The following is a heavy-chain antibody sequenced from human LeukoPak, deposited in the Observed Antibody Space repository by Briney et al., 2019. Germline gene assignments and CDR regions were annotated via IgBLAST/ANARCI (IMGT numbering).Heavy chain of an antibody. J-gene: IGHJ6*03. CDR3: AKDSYYYYIDV. V-gene: IGHV3-21*01. Sequence: GGSLRLSCAASGFIFSSYSMSWVRQAPGKGLEWVSSISSSSSYIYYADSVKGRFTISRDNAKNSLYLQMNSLRTEDTAVYYCAKDSYYYYIDVWGKGTTVTVSS. CDR1: GFIFSSYS. CDR2: ISSSSSYI.